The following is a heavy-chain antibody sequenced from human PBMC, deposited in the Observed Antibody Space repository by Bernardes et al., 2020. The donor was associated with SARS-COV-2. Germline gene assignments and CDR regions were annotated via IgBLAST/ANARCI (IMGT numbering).Heavy chain of an antibody. V-gene: IGHV3-30-3*01. CDR3: ARDLYSPYYYGMDV. D-gene: IGHD5-18*01. CDR2: ISYDGSNK. Sequence: GGSLRLSCAASGFTFSSYAMHWVRQAPGKGLEWVAVISYDGSNKYYADSVKGRFTISRDNSKNTLYLQMNSLRAEDTAVYYCARDLYSPYYYGMDVWGQGTTVTVSS. CDR1: GFTFSSYA. J-gene: IGHJ6*02.